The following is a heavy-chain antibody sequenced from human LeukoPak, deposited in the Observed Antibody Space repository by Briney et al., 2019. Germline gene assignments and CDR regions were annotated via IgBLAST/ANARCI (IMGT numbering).Heavy chain of an antibody. CDR1: GFTFSIYA. D-gene: IGHD4-17*01. V-gene: IGHV3-23*01. Sequence: GGSLRLSCAASGFTFSIYAMSWVRQAPGKGLEWVSAISGSGGSTYYADSVKGRFTISRDNSKNTLYLQMNSLRAEDTAVFYCAKDPRPRGYGDYPLFDYWGQGTLVTVSS. CDR2: ISGSGGST. J-gene: IGHJ4*02. CDR3: AKDPRPRGYGDYPLFDY.